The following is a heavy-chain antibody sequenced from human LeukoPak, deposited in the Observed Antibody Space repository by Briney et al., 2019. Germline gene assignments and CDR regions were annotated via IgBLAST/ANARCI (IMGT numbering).Heavy chain of an antibody. V-gene: IGHV4-59*02. CDR2: IYYSGST. D-gene: IGHD3-9*01. CDR1: GGSVSGYY. J-gene: IGHJ4*02. CDR3: ARTYYDILTGSSPYFDY. Sequence: SETLSLTCAVYGGSVSGYYWSWIRQPPGKGLEWIGYIYYSGSTNYNPSLKSRVTISVDTSKNQFSLKLSSVTAADTAVYYCARTYYDILTGSSPYFDYWGQGTLVTVSS.